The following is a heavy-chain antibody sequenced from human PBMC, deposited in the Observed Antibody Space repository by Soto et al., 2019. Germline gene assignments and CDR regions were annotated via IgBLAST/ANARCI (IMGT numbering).Heavy chain of an antibody. Sequence: QVQLVQSGADVQRPGSSVRVSCKASGDTFNFYSINWVRQAPGLGLQWMGRINPILSMSNYAPRFQGRVTMTADKSTSTAYMELRSLRSEDTAFSYCATRYGSGYRAFDSWGQGALVTVSS. CDR2: INPILSMS. D-gene: IGHD3-10*01. J-gene: IGHJ4*02. CDR3: ATRYGSGYRAFDS. V-gene: IGHV1-69*02. CDR1: GDTFNFYS.